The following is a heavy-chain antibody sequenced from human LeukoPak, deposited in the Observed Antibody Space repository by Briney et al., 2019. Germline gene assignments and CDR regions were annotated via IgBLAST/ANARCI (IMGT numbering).Heavy chain of an antibody. V-gene: IGHV3-23*01. J-gene: IGHJ4*02. CDR2: ISGSGGST. CDR3: ARKTLYCSGGSCYSGYFDY. CDR1: GFTFSSYA. D-gene: IGHD2-15*01. Sequence: GGSLRLSCEASGFTFSSYAMSWVRQAPGKGLEWVSAISGSGGSTYYADSVKGRFTISRDNSKNTLYLQMNSLRAEDTAVYYCARKTLYCSGGSCYSGYFDYWGQGTLVTVSS.